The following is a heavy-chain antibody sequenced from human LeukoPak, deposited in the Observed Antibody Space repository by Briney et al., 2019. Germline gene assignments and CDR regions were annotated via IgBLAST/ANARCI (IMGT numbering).Heavy chain of an antibody. J-gene: IGHJ4*02. V-gene: IGHV3-23*01. CDR1: GFTFSTYT. CDR2: ISGSGGST. Sequence: HPGGSLRLSCAASGFTFSTYTMSWVRQAPGKGLEWVSAISGSGGSTYYADSVKGRFSISRDNSKNTLYLQMNSLRAEDTSIYFCAKALEQETVIALDSWGQGTLVPVSS. CDR3: AKALEQETVIALDS. D-gene: IGHD6-13*01.